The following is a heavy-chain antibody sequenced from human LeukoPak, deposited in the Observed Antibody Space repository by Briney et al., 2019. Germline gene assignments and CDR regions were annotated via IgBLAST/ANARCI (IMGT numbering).Heavy chain of an antibody. V-gene: IGHV4-4*02. CDR2: IYHSGST. J-gene: IGHJ5*02. CDR1: GVSIDSGNW. D-gene: IGHD6-13*01. CDR3: AGGYSSSWYFNWFDP. Sequence: PSETLSLTCAVSGVSIDSGNWWIWVRQPPGKGLEWIGEIYHSGSTKYNPSLKSRVTISVDKSKNQFSLRLSSVTAADTAVYYCAGGYSSSWYFNWFDPWGQGTLVTVSS.